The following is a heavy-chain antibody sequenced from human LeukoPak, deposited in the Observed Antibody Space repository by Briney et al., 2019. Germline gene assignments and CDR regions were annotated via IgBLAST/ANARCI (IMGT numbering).Heavy chain of an antibody. V-gene: IGHV1-69*04. Sequence: SVKVSCKASGGTLSSYAISWVRQAPGQGLEWMGRIIPILGIANYAQKFQGRVTITADKSTSTAYMELSSLRSEDTAVYYCARVGCSSTSCYLYYFDYWGQGTLVTVSS. CDR3: ARVGCSSTSCYLYYFDY. CDR2: IIPILGIA. D-gene: IGHD2-2*01. CDR1: GGTLSSYA. J-gene: IGHJ4*02.